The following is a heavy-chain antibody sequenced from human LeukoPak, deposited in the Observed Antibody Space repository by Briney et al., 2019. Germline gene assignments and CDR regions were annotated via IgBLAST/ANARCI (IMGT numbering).Heavy chain of an antibody. Sequence: TTSETLSLTCTVSGGSISSGSYYWGWIRQPPGKGLEWIGSIHYSGSTYYNPSLKSRVTISVDTSKNQFSLKVSSVTAADTAVYYCAGPNWNYFDYWGQGTLVTVSS. D-gene: IGHD3-3*01. CDR1: GGSISSGSYY. J-gene: IGHJ4*02. V-gene: IGHV4-39*01. CDR3: AGPNWNYFDY. CDR2: IHYSGST.